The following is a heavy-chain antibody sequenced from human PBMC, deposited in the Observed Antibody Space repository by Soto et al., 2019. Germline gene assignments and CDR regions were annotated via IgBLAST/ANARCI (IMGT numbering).Heavy chain of an antibody. V-gene: IGHV4-31*03. CDR3: ARDAPGVAPY. CDR1: GGSIIDGQTY. CDR2: INYRGTT. J-gene: IGHJ4*02. Sequence: QVQLQESGPGLVKPSQTLSLTCPVSGGSIIDGQTYLNWIRQHPERGLEWMGYINYRGTTNYSPALKSRILISIDTSKNQFSLRLTSVTAADTAVYYCARDAPGVAPYWGQGTLVTVSS. D-gene: IGHD2-15*01.